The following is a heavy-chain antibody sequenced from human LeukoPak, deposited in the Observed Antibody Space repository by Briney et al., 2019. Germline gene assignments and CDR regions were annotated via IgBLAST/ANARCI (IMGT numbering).Heavy chain of an antibody. D-gene: IGHD2-2*02. V-gene: IGHV2-5*01. CDR1: EFSLSTSRAP. Sequence: SGPTLVKPTQTLTLTCTFSEFSLSTSRAPVGWIRQPPGKALEWLALIYRNVDKRYSPSLKSRLTITKDTSKNLVVLTMTNMGPVDTAIYYCARVTRIVVVPFAIYWFVPWGQGTLVTVSS. CDR3: ARVTRIVVVPFAIYWFVP. J-gene: IGHJ5*02. CDR2: IYRNVDK.